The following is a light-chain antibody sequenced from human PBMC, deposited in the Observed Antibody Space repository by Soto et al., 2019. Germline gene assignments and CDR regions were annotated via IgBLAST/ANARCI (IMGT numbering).Light chain of an antibody. CDR1: RGVTRS. Sequence: EIVLTQSPGTLSLSPGERATLSCGASRGVTRSLAWFQQKAGQPPRLLIYGASTRATGIPDRFSGSGSGTDFTLIINRVEPEDFAVYYCLQHGSSPYTFGQGTKVDIK. J-gene: IGKJ1*01. CDR2: GAS. CDR3: LQHGSSPYT. V-gene: IGKV3-20*01.